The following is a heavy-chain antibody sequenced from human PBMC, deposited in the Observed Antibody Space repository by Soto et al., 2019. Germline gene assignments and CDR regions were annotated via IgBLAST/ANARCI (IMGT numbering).Heavy chain of an antibody. V-gene: IGHV7-4-1*01. D-gene: IGHD3-9*01. CDR1: GYTFTSYA. Sequence: ASVKVSCKASGYTFTSYAMNWGRQAPGQGLEWMGWINTNTGNPTYAQGFTGRFVFSLDASVSTAYLQICSLKAEDTAVYYCAREFFDILTGYHNPEYFQHWGQGTLVTVSS. CDR2: INTNTGNP. J-gene: IGHJ1*01. CDR3: AREFFDILTGYHNPEYFQH.